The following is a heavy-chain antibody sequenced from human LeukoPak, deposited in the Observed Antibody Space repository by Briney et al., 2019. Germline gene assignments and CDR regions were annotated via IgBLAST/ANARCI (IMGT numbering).Heavy chain of an antibody. J-gene: IGHJ4*02. CDR3: ARDPPSYSGSFPDFDF. CDR1: GYTFTGYY. Sequence: ASVKVSCKASGYTFTGYYMHWVRQAPGQGLEWMGWINPNNGGTNYAQKFQGRVTMTRDTSISTAYTELSRLRSDDTAVYFCARDPPSYSGSFPDFDFWGQGTLVTVSS. V-gene: IGHV1-2*02. CDR2: INPNNGGT. D-gene: IGHD1-26*01.